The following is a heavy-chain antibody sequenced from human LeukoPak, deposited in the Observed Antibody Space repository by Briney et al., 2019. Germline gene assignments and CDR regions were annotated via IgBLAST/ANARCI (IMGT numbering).Heavy chain of an antibody. J-gene: IGHJ3*02. CDR2: ISYDGSNK. D-gene: IGHD3-3*01. CDR1: GFTFGSYG. CDR3: ARERLLRFLEWLGDAFDI. V-gene: IGHV3-30*03. Sequence: PGGSLRLSCAASGFTFGSYGMHWIRQAPGRGLEWVAVISYDGSNKYYADSVKGRFTISRDNSKNTLYLQMNSLRAEDTAVYYCARERLLRFLEWLGDAFDIWGQGTMVTVSS.